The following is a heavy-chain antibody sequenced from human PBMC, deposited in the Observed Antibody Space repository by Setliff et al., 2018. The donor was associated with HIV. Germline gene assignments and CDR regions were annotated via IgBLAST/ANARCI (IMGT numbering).Heavy chain of an antibody. CDR3: VASSSWSCRLNY. CDR1: GGSFSGY. D-gene: IGHD2-2*01. V-gene: IGHV4-34*01. Sequence: SETLSLTCVVYGGSFSGYWSWIRQSPGKGLEWLGEINHSGNTHYDPSLKSRLTISIDTSKKQFSLKLTSVTAADAAIYYCVASSSWSCRLNYWGQGTLVTVSS. J-gene: IGHJ4*02. CDR2: INHSGNT.